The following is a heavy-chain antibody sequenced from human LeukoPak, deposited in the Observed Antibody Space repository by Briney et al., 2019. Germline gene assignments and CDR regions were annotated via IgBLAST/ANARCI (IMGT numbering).Heavy chain of an antibody. CDR2: INPNSGSK. J-gene: IGHJ4*02. CDR3: ARVSIKQLGY. Sequence: ASVKLSCKASGYTFTGYYMHWVRQAPGQGLEWMGRINPNSGSKNYAQKFQGRVTMTRDTSISTAYLQMSRLRSDDTAVYCCARVSIKQLGYWGQGTLVTVSS. CDR1: GYTFTGYY. D-gene: IGHD6-6*01. V-gene: IGHV1-2*06.